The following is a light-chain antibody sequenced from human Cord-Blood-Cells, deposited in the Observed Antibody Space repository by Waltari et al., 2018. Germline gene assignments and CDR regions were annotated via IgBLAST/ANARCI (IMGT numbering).Light chain of an antibody. J-gene: IGLJ3*02. Sequence: SYVLTQPPSVSVAPGKTARITCGGNNIGSKSVHWYQQKPGQAPVLVIYYDSDRPSGILERFSGSNSGNTATLTISRVEAGDEADYYCQVWDSSSDHPVFGGGTKLTVL. CDR2: YDS. V-gene: IGLV3-21*04. CDR1: NIGSKS. CDR3: QVWDSSSDHPV.